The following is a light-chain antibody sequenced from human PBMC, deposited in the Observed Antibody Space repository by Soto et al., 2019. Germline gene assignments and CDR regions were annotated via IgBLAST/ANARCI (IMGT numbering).Light chain of an antibody. CDR1: SSDVGGYNH. J-gene: IGLJ1*01. CDR3: SSYTRSTIYV. CDR2: DVT. Sequence: QSVLTQPASVSGSPGQSITISCTGTSSDVGGYNHVSWYQHYPGKAPELIIYDVTNRPSGVSNRFSGSKSGNTASLTISGLQAEDEADYFCSSYTRSTIYVFGTGTKVTVL. V-gene: IGLV2-14*03.